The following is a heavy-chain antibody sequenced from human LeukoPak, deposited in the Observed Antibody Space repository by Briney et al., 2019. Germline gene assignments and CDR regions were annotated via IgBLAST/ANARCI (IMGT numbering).Heavy chain of an antibody. CDR2: NIGSGGNT. J-gene: IGHJ4*02. D-gene: IGHD6-13*01. CDR3: ATAKQARRYFDY. V-gene: IGHV3-23*01. CDR1: GYTITTYD. Sequence: PWESLTLTCTASGYTITTYDMTCFSQAPRRGLEWCSANIGSGGNTYYAESVRSRFTISRDTSKNTLYLQLNTLTAEDTAVYSCATAKQARRYFDYWGKGTLVTVSS.